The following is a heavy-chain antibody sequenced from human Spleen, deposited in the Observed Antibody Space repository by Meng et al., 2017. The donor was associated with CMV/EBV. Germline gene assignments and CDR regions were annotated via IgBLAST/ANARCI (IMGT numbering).Heavy chain of an antibody. D-gene: IGHD6-13*01. CDR3: AREPEGINWFDP. V-gene: IGHV4-4*07. CDR2: IYTSGST. CDR1: GGSIRSYY. Sequence: VQLSGFGPGLVRPSGSLYLTCSGSGGSIRSYYWSWIRQPAGKGLELFGRIYTSGSTHYTPSLKSRVTMSVDTSKNQFSLKLSSVTAADTAVYYCAREPEGINWFDPWGQGTLVTVSS. J-gene: IGHJ5*02.